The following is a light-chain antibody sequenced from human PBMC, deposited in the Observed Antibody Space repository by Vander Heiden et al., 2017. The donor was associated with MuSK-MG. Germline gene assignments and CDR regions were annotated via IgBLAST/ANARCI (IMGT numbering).Light chain of an antibody. CDR1: SSNIGAGYG. CDR3: QSYDSSLSGSVV. V-gene: IGLV1-40*01. J-gene: IGLJ2*01. CDR2: GNS. Sequence: QSVLTQPPSVSGAPGQRVTISCTGSSSNIGAGYGVHWYQQLPGTAPKLLIYGNSNRPSGVPDRFSGSKSGTSASLAITGLQAEDEADYYCQSYDSSLSGSVVFGGGTKLTVL.